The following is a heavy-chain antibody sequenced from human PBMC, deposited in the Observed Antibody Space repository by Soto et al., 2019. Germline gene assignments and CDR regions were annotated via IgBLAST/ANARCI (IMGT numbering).Heavy chain of an antibody. Sequence: GGSLRLSCAASGFTFSSYWMSWVRQAPGKGLEWVANIKQDGSEKYYVDSVKVRFTISRDNAKNSLYLQMNSLRAEDTAVYYCAREGAIFGVVIIDYWGQGTLVTVSS. CDR2: IKQDGSEK. CDR1: GFTFSSYW. V-gene: IGHV3-7*01. CDR3: AREGAIFGVVIIDY. J-gene: IGHJ4*02. D-gene: IGHD3-3*02.